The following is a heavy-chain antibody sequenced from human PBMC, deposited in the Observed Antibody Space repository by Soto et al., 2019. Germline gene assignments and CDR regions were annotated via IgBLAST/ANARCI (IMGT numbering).Heavy chain of an antibody. CDR2: ISGRGVDT. CDR3: AKDQTDVALFDY. Sequence: PGGSLRLSCAASGFSFSSLSMSWVRQAPAKGLEWVSSISGRGVDTLYADSVKGRFTISRDNSRNTLYLQVNSLRAEDTAVYYCAKDQTDVALFDYWGQGTLVTVSS. CDR1: GFSFSSLS. D-gene: IGHD5-12*01. J-gene: IGHJ4*02. V-gene: IGHV3-23*01.